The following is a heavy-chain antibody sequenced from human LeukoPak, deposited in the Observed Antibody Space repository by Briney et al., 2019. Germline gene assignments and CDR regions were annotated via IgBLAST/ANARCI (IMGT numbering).Heavy chain of an antibody. J-gene: IGHJ4*02. CDR3: AKDPGLSSGWYDY. Sequence: GGSLRLSCAASGFTFSNHGMHWVRQAPGKGLEWVAFISYDGSEKYYADSVKGRFTISRDNSKNTLYLQMISLRPEDSAVYYCAKDPGLSSGWYDYWGQGTLVTVSS. CDR1: GFTFSNHG. D-gene: IGHD6-19*01. V-gene: IGHV3-30*02. CDR2: ISYDGSEK.